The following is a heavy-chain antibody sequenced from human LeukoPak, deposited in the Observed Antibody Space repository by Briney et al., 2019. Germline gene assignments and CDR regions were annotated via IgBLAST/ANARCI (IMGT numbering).Heavy chain of an antibody. V-gene: IGHV4-38-2*02. CDR2: IYHSGST. J-gene: IGHJ4*02. D-gene: IGHD4-17*01. CDR3: ARDTSRNGDNYMGFDY. Sequence: TSETLSLTCAVSGYSISSGYYWGWIRQPPRKGLEWIVRIYHSGSTYYNPSLKSRVTISVDTSKNQFSLKLSSVTAADTAVYYCARDTSRNGDNYMGFDYWGQGTLVTVSS. CDR1: GYSISSGYY.